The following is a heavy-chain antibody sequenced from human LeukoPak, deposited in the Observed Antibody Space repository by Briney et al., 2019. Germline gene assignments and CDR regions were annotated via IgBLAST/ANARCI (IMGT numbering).Heavy chain of an antibody. D-gene: IGHD6-13*01. CDR2: IYYSGTT. Sequence: SETLSLTCTVSGGSISSPGFYWSWIRQRPGKGLDWVGFIYYSGTTYYNPSLKSRVFISLNTSQNQVSLQLSSVTAADTAIYYCARATGGAAAADFDPWGQGTLVTVSS. V-gene: IGHV4-31*03. J-gene: IGHJ5*02. CDR3: ARATGGAAAADFDP. CDR1: GGSISSPGFY.